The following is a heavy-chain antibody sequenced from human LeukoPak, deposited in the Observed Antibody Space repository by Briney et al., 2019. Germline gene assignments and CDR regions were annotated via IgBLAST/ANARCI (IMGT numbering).Heavy chain of an antibody. V-gene: IGHV4-38-2*02. J-gene: IGHJ4*02. D-gene: IGHD3-3*01. CDR2: IYHSGNT. Sequence: SETLSLTCTVSGGSINNYYWGWIRQPPGKGLEWIGSIYHSGNTYYNPSLKSRVTISVDTSKNHFSLKLNSVTAADTAVYYCARARTYHDFWSDDRYFDYWGQGTLVTVSS. CDR1: GGSINNYY. CDR3: ARARTYHDFWSDDRYFDY.